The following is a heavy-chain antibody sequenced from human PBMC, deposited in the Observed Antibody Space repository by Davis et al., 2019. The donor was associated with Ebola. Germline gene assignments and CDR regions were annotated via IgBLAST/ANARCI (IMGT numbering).Heavy chain of an antibody. CDR2: ISYDGSNK. J-gene: IGHJ6*02. Sequence: GESLKISCAASGFTFSSYGMHWVRQAPGKGLEWVAVISYDGSNKYYADSVKGRFTISRDNSKNTLYLQMNSLRAEDTAVYYCARSNDSSGWYVSRGMDVWGQGTTVTVSS. D-gene: IGHD6-19*01. V-gene: IGHV3-30*03. CDR1: GFTFSSYG. CDR3: ARSNDSSGWYVSRGMDV.